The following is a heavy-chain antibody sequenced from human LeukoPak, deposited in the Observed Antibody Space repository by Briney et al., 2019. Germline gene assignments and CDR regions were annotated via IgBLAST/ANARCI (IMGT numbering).Heavy chain of an antibody. CDR3: ARGNYDFWSGYRHWFDP. CDR1: GGSISSYY. J-gene: IGHJ5*02. D-gene: IGHD3-3*01. CDR2: IYYSGST. V-gene: IGHV4-59*08. Sequence: SETLTLTCTVSGGSISSYYWSWIRQPPGKGLEWIGYIYYSGSTNYNPSLKSRVTISVDTSKNQFSLKLSSVTAADTAVYYCARGNYDFWSGYRHWFDPWGQGTLVTVSS.